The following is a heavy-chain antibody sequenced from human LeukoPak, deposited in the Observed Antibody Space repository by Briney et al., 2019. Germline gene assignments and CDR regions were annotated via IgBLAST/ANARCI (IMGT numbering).Heavy chain of an antibody. D-gene: IGHD5-24*01. CDR2: IYYSGST. CDR3: ARLRWLQGELDY. J-gene: IGHJ4*02. Sequence: SETLSLTCTVSGGSMSSHYWSWIRQPPGKGLEWIGYIYYSGSTNYNPSLKSRVTISVDTSKSQFSLKLSSVTAADTAVHYCARLRWLQGELDYWGQGTLVTVSS. V-gene: IGHV4-59*11. CDR1: GGSMSSHY.